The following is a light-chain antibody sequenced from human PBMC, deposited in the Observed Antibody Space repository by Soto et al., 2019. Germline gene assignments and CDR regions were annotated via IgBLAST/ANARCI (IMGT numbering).Light chain of an antibody. CDR1: QRVSSD. V-gene: IGKV3-15*01. J-gene: IGKJ5*01. Sequence: EILMTQSPATLSVSPGERATLSCRASQRVSSDLAWYQQKPGQAPRLLIYGASTRAIGIPARFSGSGSGTEFTLTISSLQSEDFAVYYCQQYNNWPPTFGQGTRLEIK. CDR2: GAS. CDR3: QQYNNWPPT.